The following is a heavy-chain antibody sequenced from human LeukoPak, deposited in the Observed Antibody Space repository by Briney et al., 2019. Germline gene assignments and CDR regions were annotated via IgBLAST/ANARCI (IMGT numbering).Heavy chain of an antibody. D-gene: IGHD1-14*01. Sequence: PSETLSLTCTVSGGSISSSSYYWGWIRQPPGKGLEWIGYIYYSGSTNYNPSLKSRVTISVDTSKNQFSLKLSSVTAADTAVYYCASSGVYNWNHPTADYWGQGTLVTVSS. V-gene: IGHV4-61*05. CDR3: ASSGVYNWNHPTADY. J-gene: IGHJ4*02. CDR2: IYYSGST. CDR1: GGSISSSSYY.